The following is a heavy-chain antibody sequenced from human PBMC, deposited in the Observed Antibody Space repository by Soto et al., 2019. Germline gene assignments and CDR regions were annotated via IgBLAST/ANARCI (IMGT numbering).Heavy chain of an antibody. D-gene: IGHD2-2*02. CDR1: GGSISSGGYS. CDR3: ARAYCSSTSCYTGPSWFDP. Sequence: SETLSLTCAVSGGSISSGGYSWSWIRQPPGKGLEWIAYIYHSGSTYYNPSLKSRVTISVDRSKNQFSLKLSSVTAADTAVYYCARAYCSSTSCYTGPSWFDPWGQGTLVTVSS. J-gene: IGHJ5*02. CDR2: IYHSGST. V-gene: IGHV4-30-2*01.